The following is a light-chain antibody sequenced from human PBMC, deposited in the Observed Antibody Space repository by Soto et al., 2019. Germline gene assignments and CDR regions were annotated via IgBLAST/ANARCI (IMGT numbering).Light chain of an antibody. V-gene: IGKV3-15*01. CDR2: GAS. CDR3: YQYNRRPSYT. Sequence: EVVMTQSPATLSVSPGERATLSCRASQSISNNLAGYQQKAGQAPRLLLYGASTRATTVPARFSGGGCGREFILTSSSLQYDDFAIYYCYQYNRRPSYTFGQGTKVEIK. CDR1: QSISNN. J-gene: IGKJ2*01.